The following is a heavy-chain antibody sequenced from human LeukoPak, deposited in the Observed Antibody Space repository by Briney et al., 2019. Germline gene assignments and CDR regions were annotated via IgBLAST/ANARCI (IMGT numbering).Heavy chain of an antibody. V-gene: IGHV3-74*01. Sequence: GGSLRLSCAASGFTLSNHWMHWVRQAPGKGLVWVSHINGDGSETNYADSVRGRFTISRDNAKNTLYLQVNSLRVDDTAVYYCTREEGSTDHWGQGTLATVSS. CDR3: TREEGSTDH. CDR1: GFTLSNHW. CDR2: INGDGSET. D-gene: IGHD5/OR15-5a*01. J-gene: IGHJ4*02.